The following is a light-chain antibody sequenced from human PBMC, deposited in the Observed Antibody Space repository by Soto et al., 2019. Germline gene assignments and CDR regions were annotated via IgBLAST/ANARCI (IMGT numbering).Light chain of an antibody. CDR1: QTVISDY. CDR3: QVYGNSMST. V-gene: IGKV3-20*01. J-gene: IGKJ1*01. CDR2: GAS. Sequence: EIVLTQSPGTLSLSPGDSATLSCRASQTVISDYLAWYQQTPGQAPRLLIYGASSRATDTPDRFSGRGSGTDFSLTISRLEPGDFAVYNCQVYGNSMSTFGHGTKVDIK.